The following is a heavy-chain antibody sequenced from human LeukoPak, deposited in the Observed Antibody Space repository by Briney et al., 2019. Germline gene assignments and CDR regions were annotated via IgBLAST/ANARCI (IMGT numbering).Heavy chain of an antibody. CDR1: GGSISSSSYY. CDR3: AISNYDFWSGEQDYMDV. Sequence: SETLSLTCTVSGGSISSSSYYWGWIRQPPGKGLEWIGSIYYSGSTYYNPSLKSRVTISVDTSKNQFPLKLSSVTAADTAVYYCAISNYDFWSGEQDYMDVWGKGTTVTVSS. D-gene: IGHD3-3*01. CDR2: IYYSGST. J-gene: IGHJ6*03. V-gene: IGHV4-39*06.